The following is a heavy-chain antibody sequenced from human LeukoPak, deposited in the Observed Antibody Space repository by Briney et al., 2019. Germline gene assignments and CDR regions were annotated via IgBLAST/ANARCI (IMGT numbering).Heavy chain of an antibody. Sequence: PSETLSLTCTVSGGSMGSYFWSWIRQPPGKGLEWIGYNSGSTKYNPSLKSRVTISVDTSKNQLSLKLSSVTAAETAVYYCARGRGYGGNYLRDFDIWGQGTMVSVSS. CDR3: ARGRGYGGNYLRDFDI. V-gene: IGHV4-59*08. CDR1: GGSMGSYF. D-gene: IGHD1-26*01. CDR2: NSGST. J-gene: IGHJ3*02.